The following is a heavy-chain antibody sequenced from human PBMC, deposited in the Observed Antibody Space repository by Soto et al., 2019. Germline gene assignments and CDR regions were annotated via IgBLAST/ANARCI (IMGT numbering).Heavy chain of an antibody. CDR3: ARSSIVPRLLMYPFDY. CDR2: IYYDGNT. CDR1: GGSITSSSHY. Sequence: TSETLSLTCIVSGGSITSSSHYWGWIRQPPGKGLESIGNIYYDGNTYYNPSLKSRVTISLDTSKNQFSLRLNSVTAADTAVYYCARSSIVPRLLMYPFDYWGQGTLVTVSS. J-gene: IGHJ4*02. D-gene: IGHD2-8*01. V-gene: IGHV4-39*01.